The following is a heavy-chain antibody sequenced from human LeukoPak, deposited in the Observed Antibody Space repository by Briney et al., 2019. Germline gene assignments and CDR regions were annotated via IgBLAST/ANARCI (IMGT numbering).Heavy chain of an antibody. Sequence: GGSLRLSCAASGFTFSSYSMNWVRQAPGKGLEWVSSISSSSSYIYYADSVKGRFTISRDNAKNSLYLQMNSLRAEDTAVYYCARVLTYSSSWYIFDCWGQGTLVTVSS. CDR1: GFTFSSYS. V-gene: IGHV3-21*01. D-gene: IGHD6-13*01. J-gene: IGHJ4*02. CDR3: ARVLTYSSSWYIFDC. CDR2: ISSSSSYI.